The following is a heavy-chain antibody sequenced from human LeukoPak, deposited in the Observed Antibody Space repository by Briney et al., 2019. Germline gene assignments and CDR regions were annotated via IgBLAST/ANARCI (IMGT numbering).Heavy chain of an antibody. CDR1: GFTFSSYW. CDR2: IKQDGSEK. D-gene: IGHD5-12*01. J-gene: IGHJ4*02. CDR3: ARDRRYSGYELYYFDY. V-gene: IGHV3-7*01. Sequence: GGPLRLSCAASGFTFSSYWMSWVRQAPGKGLEWVANIKQDGSEKYYVDSVKGRFTISRDNAKNSLYLQMNSLRAEDTAVYYCARDRRYSGYELYYFDYWGQGTLVTVSS.